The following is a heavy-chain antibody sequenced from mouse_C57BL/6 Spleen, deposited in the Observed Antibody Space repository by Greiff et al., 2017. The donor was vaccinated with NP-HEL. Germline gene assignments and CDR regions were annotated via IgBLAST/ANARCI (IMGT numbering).Heavy chain of an antibody. D-gene: IGHD2-2*01. J-gene: IGHJ4*01. V-gene: IGHV1-82*01. Sequence: QVQLQQSGPELVKPGASVKISCKASGYAFSSSWMNWVKQRPGKGLEWIGRIYPGDGDTNYNGKFKGKATLTADKSSSTAYMQLSSLTSEDSAVYFCARYGYDGAMDYWGQGTSVTVSS. CDR1: GYAFSSSW. CDR2: IYPGDGDT. CDR3: ARYGYDGAMDY.